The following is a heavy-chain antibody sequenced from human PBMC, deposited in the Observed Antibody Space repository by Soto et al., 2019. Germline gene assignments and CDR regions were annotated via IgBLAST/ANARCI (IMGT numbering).Heavy chain of an antibody. CDR1: GLTFADYT. V-gene: IGHV3-49*03. D-gene: IGHD3-10*01. CDR2: IRGKGYGGTA. J-gene: IGHJ3*01. Sequence: GGSLRLSCTGSGLTFADYTITWLRQAPGKGLEWVGFIRGKGYGGTAEYAASVKGRFTISRDDSKSIAYLQMNSLRTEDTAVYFCTRDQPITPWGQGTMGTVSS. CDR3: TRDQPITP.